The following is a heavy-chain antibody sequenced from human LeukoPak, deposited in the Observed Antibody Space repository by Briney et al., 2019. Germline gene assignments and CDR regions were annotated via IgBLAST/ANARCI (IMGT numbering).Heavy chain of an antibody. D-gene: IGHD2-15*01. Sequence: GGSLRLSCAASGFTFSSYSMNWVRQAPGKGLEWLSYFSSDSSVIHYADSVKGRFTISRDNAKSSLYLQMNSLRAEDTAVYYCARVGRAGSHDQYLQHWGQGTQVTVPS. J-gene: IGHJ1*01. CDR3: ARVGRAGSHDQYLQH. CDR1: GFTFSSYS. CDR2: FSSDSSVI. V-gene: IGHV3-48*01.